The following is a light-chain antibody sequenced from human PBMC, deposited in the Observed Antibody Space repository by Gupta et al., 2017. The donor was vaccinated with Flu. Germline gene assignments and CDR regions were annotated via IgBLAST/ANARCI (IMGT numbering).Light chain of an antibody. CDR1: QSISSW. J-gene: IGKJ2*01. V-gene: IGKV1-5*03. Sequence: DIQMTQSPSTLSASVGDRVTITCRASQSISSWLAWYLQLPGKAPKLLIYKASNLESGVPSRFSGSGSGTEFTLTIHSLQPDDFATYYCPQYDTYSAANFGQGTKLEI. CDR3: PQYDTYSAAN. CDR2: KAS.